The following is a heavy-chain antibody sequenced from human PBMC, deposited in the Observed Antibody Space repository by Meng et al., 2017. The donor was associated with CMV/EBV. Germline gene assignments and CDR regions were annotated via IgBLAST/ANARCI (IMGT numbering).Heavy chain of an antibody. CDR1: GGTFSSEA. D-gene: IGHD3-22*01. J-gene: IGHJ4*02. Sequence: KASGGTFSSEASSWVRKAPGQGLEWMGGIITIFGTANYAQKCQGRGTITADEATSTAYMELSSLRSEDTAVYYCALSYYYDSSGYYYYWGQGTLVTVSS. CDR3: ALSYYYDSSGYYYY. CDR2: IITIFGTA. V-gene: IGHV1-69*01.